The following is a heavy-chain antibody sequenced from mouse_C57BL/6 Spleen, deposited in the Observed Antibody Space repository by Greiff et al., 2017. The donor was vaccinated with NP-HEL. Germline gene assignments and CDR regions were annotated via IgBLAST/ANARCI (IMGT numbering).Heavy chain of an antibody. CDR3: AKGPLLRLYAMDY. V-gene: IGHV5-17*01. D-gene: IGHD1-2*01. Sequence: EVHLVESGGGLVKPGGSLKLSCAASGFTFSDYGMHWVRQAPEKGLEWVAYISSGSSTIYYADTVKGRFTISRDNAKNTLFLQMTSLRSEDTAMYYCAKGPLLRLYAMDYWGQGTSVTVSS. CDR2: ISSGSSTI. J-gene: IGHJ4*01. CDR1: GFTFSDYG.